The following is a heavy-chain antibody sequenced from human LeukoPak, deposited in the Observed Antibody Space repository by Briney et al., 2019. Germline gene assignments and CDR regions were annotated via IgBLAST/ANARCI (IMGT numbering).Heavy chain of an antibody. CDR1: GYTFTGYY. J-gene: IGHJ4*02. CDR2: INPNSGGT. D-gene: IGHD6-13*01. Sequence: GASVKVSCKASGYTFTGYYMHWVRQAPGQGLEWMGWINPNSGGTNYAQKFQGRVTMTRDTSISTAYMELSRLRSDDTAVYYCARDAGRGAAAGLFHFDYWAREPWSPSPQ. CDR3: ARDAGRGAAAGLFHFDY. V-gene: IGHV1-2*02.